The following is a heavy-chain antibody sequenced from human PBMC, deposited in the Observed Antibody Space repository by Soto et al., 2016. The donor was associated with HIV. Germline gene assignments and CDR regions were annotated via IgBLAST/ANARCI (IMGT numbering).Heavy chain of an antibody. CDR3: ARGLSYGSGNYYLLDY. V-gene: IGHV1-8*01. Sequence: QVQLVQSGAEVKKPRASVKVSCKASGYTFTSYDINWVRQATGQGLEWMGWMNPNSANTGYAQKFQGRVTITRNTSISTAYMELSGLRSEDTAIYYCARGLSYGSGNYYLLDYWGQGTRSPSPQ. CDR2: MNPNSANT. CDR1: GYTFTSYD. D-gene: IGHD3-10*01. J-gene: IGHJ4*02.